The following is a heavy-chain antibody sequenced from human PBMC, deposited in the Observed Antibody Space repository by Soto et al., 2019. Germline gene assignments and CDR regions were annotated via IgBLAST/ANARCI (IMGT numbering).Heavy chain of an antibody. J-gene: IGHJ4*02. V-gene: IGHV4-38-2*01. CDR2: IYHSGTT. D-gene: IGHD3-3*01. CDR3: ARTDDVGYYPY. CDR1: GGSIINNYW. Sequence: PSETLSLTCAVSGGSIINNYWWAWIRQSPGKGLVWIGSIYHSGTTYYNPSLESRVTISVDTSERRFALKLSSVTAADSAVYYCARTDDVGYYPYFGQGTRVTVSS.